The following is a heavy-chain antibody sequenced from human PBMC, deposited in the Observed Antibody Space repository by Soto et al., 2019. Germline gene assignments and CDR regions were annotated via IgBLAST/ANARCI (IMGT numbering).Heavy chain of an antibody. CDR2: IFSSGST. V-gene: IGHV4-4*07. CDR1: GGSINTFY. CDR3: AREGSYSAYNFAHGIQLWSFDF. Sequence: SETLSLTCTVSGGSINTFYWSWVRQPAGKGLEWIGRIFSSGSTSFNPSLESRVAMSVDTSKNHFSLNLSSVTAADMAVYYCAREGSYSAYNFAHGIQLWSFDFWGQGAQVTVSS. D-gene: IGHD5-12*01. J-gene: IGHJ4*02.